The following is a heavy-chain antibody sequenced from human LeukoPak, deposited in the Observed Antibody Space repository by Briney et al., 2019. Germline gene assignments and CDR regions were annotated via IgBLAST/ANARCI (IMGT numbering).Heavy chain of an antibody. J-gene: IGHJ4*02. V-gene: IGHV3-23*01. D-gene: IGHD3-10*01. CDR3: AKDREYQTPMVRGVIVY. CDR2: ISGSGGST. Sequence: GGSLRLSCAASGFTFSSYAMSWVRQAPGKGLEWVSAISGSGGSTYYADSVKGRFTISRDNSKNTLYLQMNSLRAEDTAVYYCAKDREYQTPMVRGVIVYWGRGTLVTVSS. CDR1: GFTFSSYA.